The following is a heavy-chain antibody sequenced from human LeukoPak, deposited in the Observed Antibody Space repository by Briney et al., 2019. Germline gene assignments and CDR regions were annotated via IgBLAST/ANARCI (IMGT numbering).Heavy chain of an antibody. Sequence: GGSLRLSCAASGFTFSSYSMNWVRQAPGKGLEWVSSISSSSSYIYYADSVKGRFTISRDKAKNSLYLQMNRLRAEDTAVYYCARERRYSSGNFDYWGQGTLVTVSS. CDR2: ISSSSSYI. V-gene: IGHV3-21*01. CDR1: GFTFSSYS. J-gene: IGHJ4*02. CDR3: ARERRYSSGNFDY. D-gene: IGHD6-19*01.